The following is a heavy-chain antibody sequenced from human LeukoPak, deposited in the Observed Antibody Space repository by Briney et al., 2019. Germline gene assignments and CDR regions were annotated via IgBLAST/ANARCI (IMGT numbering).Heavy chain of an antibody. CDR1: GFTFSSYG. J-gene: IGHJ4*02. D-gene: IGHD1-26*01. Sequence: AGSLRLSCAASGFTFSSYGMHWVRQAPGKGLEWVAVIWYDGSNKYYADSVKGRFTISRDNSKNTLYLQMNSLRAEDTAVYYCAKSGEWEPTDLDYWGQGTLVTVSS. V-gene: IGHV3-33*06. CDR3: AKSGEWEPTDLDY. CDR2: IWYDGSNK.